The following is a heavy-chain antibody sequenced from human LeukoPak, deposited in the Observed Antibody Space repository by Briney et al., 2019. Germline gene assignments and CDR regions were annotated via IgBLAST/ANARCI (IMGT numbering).Heavy chain of an antibody. Sequence: GSLRLSFAAFGFNFSSYALHWVRQAPGKGLEWVANIWYYGSNKYYADSVQGRFTISRDNSKNTLYLQMNSLRAGDTAVYYCARDLFSPFVTTSLGSAFDIWGQGAMVSVSS. CDR3: ARDLFSPFVTTSLGSAFDI. D-gene: IGHD4-17*01. CDR2: IWYYGSNK. CDR1: GFNFSSYA. V-gene: IGHV3-33*08. J-gene: IGHJ3*02.